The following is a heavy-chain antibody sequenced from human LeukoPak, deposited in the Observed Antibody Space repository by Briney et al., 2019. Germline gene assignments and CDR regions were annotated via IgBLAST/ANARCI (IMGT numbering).Heavy chain of an antibody. Sequence: SETLSLTCTVSGGSISSSSYYWGWIRQPPGKGLEWIGSIYYSGSTYYNPSLKSRVTISVDTSKNQFSLKLGSVTAADTAVYYCARDNYGSGSYYSLFFDYWGQGTLVTVSS. CDR2: IYYSGST. CDR1: GGSISSSSYY. V-gene: IGHV4-39*07. CDR3: ARDNYGSGSYYSLFFDY. D-gene: IGHD3-10*01. J-gene: IGHJ4*02.